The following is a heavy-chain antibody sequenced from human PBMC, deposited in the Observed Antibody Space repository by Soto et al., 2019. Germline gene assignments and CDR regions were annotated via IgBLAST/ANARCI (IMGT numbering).Heavy chain of an antibody. CDR2: VIPNLGVT. D-gene: IGHD2-15*01. J-gene: IGHJ4*02. CDR3: ARNKGYCSDTSCPHFDS. Sequence: QVQLVQSGAEVKKPGSSVKVSCKASGGTLSSYTFSWVRQAPGQGLEWMGRVIPNLGVTNYAKKFQGRFTMVVDTSTNTAYMKLNILRYEHTAVYYCARNKGYCSDTSCPHFDSWGQEPLVTVSS. V-gene: IGHV1-69*02. CDR1: GGTLSSYT.